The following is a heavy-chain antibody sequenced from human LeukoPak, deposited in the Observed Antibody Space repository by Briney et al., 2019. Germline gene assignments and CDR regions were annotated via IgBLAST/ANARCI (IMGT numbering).Heavy chain of an antibody. V-gene: IGHV4-34*01. D-gene: IGHD3-16*01. CDR1: GGSFSGYY. J-gene: IGHJ2*01. CDR3: ARVMGRSAWYFDL. Sequence: SETLSLTCAVYGGSFSGYYWSWIRQPPGKGLEWIGEINHSGSTNYNPSLKSRVTISVDTSKNQFSLKLSSVTAADTAVYYCARVMGRSAWYFDLWGRGTLVTVSS. CDR2: INHSGST.